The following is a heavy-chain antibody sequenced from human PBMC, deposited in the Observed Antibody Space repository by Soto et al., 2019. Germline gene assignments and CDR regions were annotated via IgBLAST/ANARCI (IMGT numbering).Heavy chain of an antibody. D-gene: IGHD5-12*01. V-gene: IGHV3-23*01. CDR2: ISGSGGST. CDR1: GFTFSSYA. CDR3: AKDLMATTYRANYFDY. J-gene: IGHJ4*02. Sequence: GGSLRLSCAASGFTFSSYAMSWVRQAPGKGLEWVSAISGSGGSTYYADSVKGRFTISRDNSKSTLYLQMNSLRAEDTAVYYCAKDLMATTYRANYFDYWGQGTLVTVSS.